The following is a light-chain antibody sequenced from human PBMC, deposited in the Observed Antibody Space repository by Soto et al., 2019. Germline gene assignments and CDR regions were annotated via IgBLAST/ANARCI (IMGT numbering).Light chain of an antibody. CDR3: GSYAGNTNFV. J-gene: IGLJ1*01. V-gene: IGLV2-8*01. Sequence: QSVPTQPPSASGSPGRSVTISCTGTRSDIGDSNFVSWYQQHPGEAPKLLIFEINRRPSGVPGRFSGSKSGNTASLTVSGLLAEDEADYYCGSYAGNTNFVFGTGTKVTVL. CDR1: RSDIGDSNF. CDR2: EIN.